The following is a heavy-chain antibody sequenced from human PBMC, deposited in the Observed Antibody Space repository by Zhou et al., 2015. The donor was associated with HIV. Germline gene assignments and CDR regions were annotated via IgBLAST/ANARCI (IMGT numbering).Heavy chain of an antibody. CDR2: IIPIFGTA. D-gene: IGHD6-13*01. Sequence: QVQLVQSGAEVKKPGSSVKVSCKASGGTFSSYAISWVRQAPGQGLEWMGGIIPIFGTANYAQKFQGRVTITADESTSTAYMELSSLRSEDTAVYYCARAIESGVGNIAAAGTGWLYYYGMDVWGQGTTVTVSS. V-gene: IGHV1-69*01. CDR1: GGTFSSYA. J-gene: IGHJ6*02. CDR3: ARAIESGVGNIAAAGTGWLYYYGMDV.